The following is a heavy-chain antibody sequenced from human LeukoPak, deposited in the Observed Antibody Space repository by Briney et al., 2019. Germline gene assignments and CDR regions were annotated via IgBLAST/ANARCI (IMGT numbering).Heavy chain of an antibody. CDR1: GFTFSSYA. D-gene: IGHD6-19*01. CDR3: AKQIAVAGTGDYFDY. J-gene: IGHJ4*02. CDR2: ISGSGGST. Sequence: PGGSLRLSCAASGFTFSSYAMSWARQATGKGLEWVSAISGSGGSTYYADSVKGRFTISRDNSKNTLYLQMNSLRAEDTAVYYCAKQIAVAGTGDYFDYWGQGTLVTVSS. V-gene: IGHV3-23*01.